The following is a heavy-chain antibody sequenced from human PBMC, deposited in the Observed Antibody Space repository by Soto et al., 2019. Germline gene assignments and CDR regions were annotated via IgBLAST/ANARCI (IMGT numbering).Heavy chain of an antibody. J-gene: IGHJ4*02. V-gene: IGHV1-18*01. CDR1: GYAFTSYG. CDR3: AVSSGSYSTATV. D-gene: IGHD3-10*01. CDR2: ISAYNGNT. Sequence: ASVKVSCKASGYAFTSYGISWVRQAPGQGLEWMGWISAYNGNTNYAQKLQGRVTMTTDTSTSTAYMELRSLRSDDTAVYYCAVSSGSYSTATVWGQGTLVTVSS.